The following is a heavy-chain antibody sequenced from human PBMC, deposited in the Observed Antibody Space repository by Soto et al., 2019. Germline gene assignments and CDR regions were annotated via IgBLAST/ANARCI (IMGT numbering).Heavy chain of an antibody. CDR2: IIPIFGTA. D-gene: IGHD2-21*02. CDR1: GGTFSSYA. V-gene: IGHV1-69*13. Sequence: SVKVSCKASGGTFSSYAISWVRQAPGQGLEWMGGIIPIFGTANYAQKFQGRVTITADESTSTAYMELSSLRSEDTAMYYCARDRVVVTAHGYYYGMDVWGQGTTVTVSS. J-gene: IGHJ6*02. CDR3: ARDRVVVTAHGYYYGMDV.